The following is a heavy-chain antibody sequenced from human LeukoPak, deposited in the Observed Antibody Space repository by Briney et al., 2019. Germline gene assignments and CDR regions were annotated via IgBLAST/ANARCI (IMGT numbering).Heavy chain of an antibody. D-gene: IGHD2-21*02. CDR1: AVTSSSYA. CDR2: VKSDDSST. Sequence: PGGSPRISCAASAVTSSSYARHCVLHAPGEEWVWVSRVKSDDSSTSYAASVKGRFTISRDNARNTLYLQMNSLRAEDTAVYYCARDGFLGPVTAYLDYWGQGTPVTVSS. J-gene: IGHJ4*02. CDR3: ARDGFLGPVTAYLDY. V-gene: IGHV3-74*01.